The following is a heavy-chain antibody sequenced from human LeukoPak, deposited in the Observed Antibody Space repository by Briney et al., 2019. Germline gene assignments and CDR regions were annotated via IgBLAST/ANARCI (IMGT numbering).Heavy chain of an antibody. Sequence: SQTLSLTCVVSGGSISRGSYYWNWIRQPAGKGLEWMGRIYNSGSTNYNPSLNSRVTISADMSRNQLSLQLTSVTAADTAVYYCARGPRGPRLLDYWGQGTLVTVSS. V-gene: IGHV4-61*02. CDR3: ARGPRGPRLLDY. CDR2: IYNSGST. CDR1: GGSISRGSYY. J-gene: IGHJ4*02. D-gene: IGHD3-10*01.